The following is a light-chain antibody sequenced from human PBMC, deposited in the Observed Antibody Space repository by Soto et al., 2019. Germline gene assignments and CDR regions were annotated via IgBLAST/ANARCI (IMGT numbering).Light chain of an antibody. Sequence: QSVLTQPPSVSGAPGQRVTISCTGSSSNIGAGYDVHWYQQHPGTAPKLLIYGNNNRPSGVPDRFSGSKSGTSASLAITGVQAEDEADYYCQSYDGSLSGWVFGGGTKLTVL. V-gene: IGLV1-40*01. CDR1: SSNIGAGYD. J-gene: IGLJ3*02. CDR3: QSYDGSLSGWV. CDR2: GNN.